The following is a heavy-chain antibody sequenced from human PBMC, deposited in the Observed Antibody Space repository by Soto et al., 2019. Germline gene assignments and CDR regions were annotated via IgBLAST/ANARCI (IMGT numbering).Heavy chain of an antibody. Sequence: QVQLVQSGAEVKKPGSSVTVSCKASGGTFSSYAISWVRQAPGQGLEWMGGIIPIFGTANYAQKFQGRVTITADESTSTAYMELSSLRSEDTAVYYWARVSDCSSTSCPKGYYGMDVWGQGTKVTVSS. V-gene: IGHV1-69*01. CDR1: GGTFSSYA. CDR2: IIPIFGTA. D-gene: IGHD2-2*01. J-gene: IGHJ6*02. CDR3: ARVSDCSSTSCPKGYYGMDV.